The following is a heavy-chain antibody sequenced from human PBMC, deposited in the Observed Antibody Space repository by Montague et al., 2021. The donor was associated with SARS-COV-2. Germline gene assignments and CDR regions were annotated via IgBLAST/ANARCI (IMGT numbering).Heavy chain of an antibody. CDR1: GGSVYTSGSY. J-gene: IGHJ5*01. CDR2: MLYSGAT. Sequence: TLSLTCTVSGGSVYTSGSYWSWIRQLPGKDLEWIGYMLYSGATQYNPSLSGRVTISADMSHDQLSLRLTSVTAADTAVCYCAAGRVAVAVASWGQGTLVTVSS. CDR3: AAGRVAVAVAS. D-gene: IGHD2-15*01. V-gene: IGHV4-31*03.